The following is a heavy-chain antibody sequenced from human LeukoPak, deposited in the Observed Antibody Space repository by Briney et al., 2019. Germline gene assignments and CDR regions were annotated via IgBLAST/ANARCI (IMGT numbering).Heavy chain of an antibody. Sequence: SETLSLTCAVYGGSFSGYYWSWLRQPPGKGLEWIGEINHSGSTNYNPSLKSRVTISVDTSKNQFSLKLSSVTAADTAVYYCARDPYYYDSSGYQRAYYYYYGMDVWGQGTTVTVSS. CDR1: GGSFSGYY. D-gene: IGHD3-22*01. CDR3: ARDPYYYDSSGYQRAYYYYYGMDV. CDR2: INHSGST. J-gene: IGHJ6*02. V-gene: IGHV4-34*01.